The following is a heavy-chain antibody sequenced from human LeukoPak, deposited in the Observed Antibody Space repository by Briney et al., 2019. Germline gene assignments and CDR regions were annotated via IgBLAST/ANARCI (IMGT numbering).Heavy chain of an antibody. J-gene: IGHJ5*02. CDR2: IHYTGST. D-gene: IGHD3-22*01. CDR3: ARYNFDSSGYYRRWFDP. V-gene: IGHV4-61*05. Sequence: SETLSLTCTVSGDSISSSTYYWSWIRQPPGKGLKWIGYIHYTGSTNYNPSLKSRVTISEDTSKNQFSLKLSSVTAADTAVYYCARYNFDSSGYYRRWFDPWGQGTLVTVSS. CDR1: GDSISSSTYY.